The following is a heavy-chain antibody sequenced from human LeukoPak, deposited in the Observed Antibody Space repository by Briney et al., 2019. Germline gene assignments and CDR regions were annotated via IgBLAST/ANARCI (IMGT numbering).Heavy chain of an antibody. V-gene: IGHV4-4*07. CDR1: GGSISSYY. CDR2: IYTSGSI. CDR3: ARSYYGSGSNYRDFDY. D-gene: IGHD3-10*01. J-gene: IGHJ4*02. Sequence: SETLSLTCTVSGGSISSYYWSWIRQPAGKGLEWIGRIYTSGSINYNPSLKSRVTMSVDTSKNQFSLKLSSVTAADTAVYYCARSYYGSGSNYRDFDYWGQGTLVTVSS.